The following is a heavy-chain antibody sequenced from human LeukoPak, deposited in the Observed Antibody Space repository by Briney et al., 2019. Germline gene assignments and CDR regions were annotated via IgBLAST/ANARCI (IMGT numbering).Heavy chain of an antibody. CDR1: GGTFSSYA. CDR2: IIPIFGTA. CDR3: ARPNGTGDDAFDI. J-gene: IGHJ3*02. V-gene: IGHV1-69*13. D-gene: IGHD7-27*01. Sequence: ASVKVSCKASGGTFSSYAISWVRQAPGQGLERMGGIIPIFGTANYAQKFQGRVTITADESTSTAYMELSSLRSEDTAVYYCARPNGTGDDAFDIWGQGTMVTVSS.